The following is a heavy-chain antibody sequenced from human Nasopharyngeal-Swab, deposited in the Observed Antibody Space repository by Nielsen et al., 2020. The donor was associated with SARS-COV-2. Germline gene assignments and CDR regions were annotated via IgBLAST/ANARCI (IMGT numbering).Heavy chain of an antibody. CDR1: GFTFSSYW. V-gene: IGHV3-21*01. CDR2: ISSSSSYI. J-gene: IGHJ6*02. D-gene: IGHD3-9*01. Sequence: RGSLTLSCAASGFTFSSYWMNWVRHAPGKGLEWVSSISSSSSYIYYADSVKGRFTISRDNAKNSLYLQMNSLRAEDTAVYYCARGCVLTGPSCYYYGMDVWGQGTTVTVSS. CDR3: ARGCVLTGPSCYYYGMDV.